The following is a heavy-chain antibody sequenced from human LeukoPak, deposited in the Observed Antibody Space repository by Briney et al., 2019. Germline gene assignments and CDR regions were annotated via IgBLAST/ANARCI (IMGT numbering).Heavy chain of an antibody. J-gene: IGHJ4*02. D-gene: IGHD1-26*01. CDR3: ARAPYSGSYFDY. CDR2: IYHSGST. V-gene: IGHV4-30-2*01. Sequence: SETLSLTCAVSGGSISSGGYSWSWIRQPPGKGLEWIGYIYHSGSTYYNPSLKSRVTISVDRSKNQFSLKLSSVTAPDTAVYYCARAPYSGSYFDYWGQGTLVTVSS. CDR1: GGSISSGGYS.